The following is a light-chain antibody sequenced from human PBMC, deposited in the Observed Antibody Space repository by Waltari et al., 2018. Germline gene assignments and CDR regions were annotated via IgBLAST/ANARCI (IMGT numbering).Light chain of an antibody. V-gene: IGLV2-23*01. CDR1: SSGVGSYDF. Sequence: QSALTQPASVSGSPGQSITISCTGTSSGVGSYDFVSWYQHHPGKAPKVMVYEDTKRPSGVFYRFSGSRSANTASLTLSGLQAEDEADYYCCSYAGSNTWVFGGGTKLTVL. J-gene: IGLJ2*01. CDR2: EDT. CDR3: CSYAGSNTWV.